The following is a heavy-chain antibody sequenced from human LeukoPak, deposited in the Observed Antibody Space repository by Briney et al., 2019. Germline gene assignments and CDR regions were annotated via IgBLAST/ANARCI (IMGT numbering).Heavy chain of an antibody. D-gene: IGHD2-2*01. CDR2: IYYSGST. CDR1: GYSISSGYY. J-gene: IGHJ4*02. CDR3: ARQRGDCSSTSCYAPN. Sequence: KPSETLSLTCAVSGYSISSGYYWGWIRQPPGKGLEWIGSIYYSGSTYYNPSLKSRVTISVDTSKNQFSLKLSSVTAADTAVYYCARQRGDCSSTSCYAPNWGQGTLVTVSS. V-gene: IGHV4-38-2*01.